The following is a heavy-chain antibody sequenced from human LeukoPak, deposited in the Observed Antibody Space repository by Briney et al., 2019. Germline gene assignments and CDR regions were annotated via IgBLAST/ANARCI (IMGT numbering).Heavy chain of an antibody. Sequence: PGGSLRLSCAASGFTFSDYYMSWIRQAPGKGLEWVSYISSSGSTIYYADSVKGRFTISRDNAKNSLYLQMNSLRDEDTAVYYCASLTGDGETSDYWGQGTLVTVSS. CDR2: ISSSGSTI. D-gene: IGHD7-27*01. CDR3: ASLTGDGETSDY. CDR1: GFTFSDYY. V-gene: IGHV3-11*04. J-gene: IGHJ4*02.